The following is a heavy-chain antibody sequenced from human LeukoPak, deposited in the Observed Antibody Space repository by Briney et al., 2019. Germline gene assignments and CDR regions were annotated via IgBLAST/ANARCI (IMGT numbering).Heavy chain of an antibody. J-gene: IGHJ3*02. Sequence: GGSLRLSCATSGFTFSNHGMNWVRQAPGKGLEWVSGISPSGDINYYADSVKGRFTISRDNAKNTLYLQMNSLRAEDTAVYYCARDLGGQQLVWATGAFDIWGQGTMVTVSS. D-gene: IGHD6-13*01. CDR2: ISPSGDIN. CDR1: GFTFSNHG. CDR3: ARDLGGQQLVWATGAFDI. V-gene: IGHV3-23*01.